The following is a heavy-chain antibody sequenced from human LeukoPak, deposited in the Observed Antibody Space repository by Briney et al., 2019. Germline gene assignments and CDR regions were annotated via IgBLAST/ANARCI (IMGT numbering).Heavy chain of an antibody. D-gene: IGHD2-21*02. CDR2: IYSGGGT. CDR1: GFSVSSNY. J-gene: IGHJ4*02. CDR3: ARDLGGDTHFDY. Sequence: GGSLRLSCAASGFSVSSNYMSWVRQAPGKGLEWVSVIYSGGGTYYADSVKGRFTISRDNSKNTLYLQMNSLRAEDTAVYYCARDLGGDTHFDYWGQGTLVTVSS. V-gene: IGHV3-53*01.